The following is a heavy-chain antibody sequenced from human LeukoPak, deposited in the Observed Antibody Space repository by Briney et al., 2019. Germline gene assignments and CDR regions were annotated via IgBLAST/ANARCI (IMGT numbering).Heavy chain of an antibody. J-gene: IGHJ4*02. CDR3: SRFVHFGGFDY. Sequence: GGSLRLSCAASGFTFDDYGMTWVRQAPGQGLTWVSCINWNGDSTQYEDFARGRFNIFRDNAKNSLYLQMNSLRAEGTAFYYFSRFVHFGGFDYWGQETLVTVSS. CDR1: GFTFDDYG. CDR2: INWNGDST. D-gene: IGHD4-23*01. V-gene: IGHV3-20*04.